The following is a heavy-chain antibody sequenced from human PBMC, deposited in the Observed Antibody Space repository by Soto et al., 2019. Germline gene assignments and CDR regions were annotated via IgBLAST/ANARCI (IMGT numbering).Heavy chain of an antibody. D-gene: IGHD3-10*01. CDR3: ARGTGSGSFLIDY. J-gene: IGHJ4*02. V-gene: IGHV3-30-3*01. CDR1: GFPFNYYA. Sequence: QVMLVESGRGVVQPGTSLRLSCAASGFPFNYYAMHWVRQTPDKGLEWLTIISSDGTTIHYVDSVKGRFTISRDNSKSAVYLQMNNVRAEDTAVYYCARGTGSGSFLIDYWGQGTLVTVSS. CDR2: ISSDGTTI.